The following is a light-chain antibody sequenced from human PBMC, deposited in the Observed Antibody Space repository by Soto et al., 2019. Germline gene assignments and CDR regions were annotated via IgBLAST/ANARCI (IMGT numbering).Light chain of an antibody. CDR1: QSISTY. J-gene: IGKJ2*01. CDR3: HQSYSFPYT. V-gene: IGKV1-39*01. CDR2: AAS. Sequence: DIQMTQSPSSLSTSVGDRVTITCRASQSISTYLNWFQQKPGTAPKLLIYAASSLQSGVPLRFSGSGSGTDFTLTISSLQPEDFATYYCHQSYSFPYTFGQGTKLEIK.